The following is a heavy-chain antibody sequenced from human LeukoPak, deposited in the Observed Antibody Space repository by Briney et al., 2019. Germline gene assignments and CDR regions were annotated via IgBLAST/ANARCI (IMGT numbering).Heavy chain of an antibody. CDR2: IIPIFGTA. CDR3: ARGPYNWKYRWFDP. CDR1: GGTFSSYA. Sequence: GASVKVSCKASGGTFSSYAISWVRQAPGQGLEWMGRIIPIFGTADYAQKFQGRVTITTDESTSTAYMELSSLRSEDTAVYYCARGPYNWKYRWFDPWGQGTLVTVSS. V-gene: IGHV1-69*05. J-gene: IGHJ5*02. D-gene: IGHD1-20*01.